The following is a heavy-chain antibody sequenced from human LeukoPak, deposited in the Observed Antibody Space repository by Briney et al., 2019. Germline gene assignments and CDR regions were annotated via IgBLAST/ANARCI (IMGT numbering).Heavy chain of an antibody. CDR2: IKQDGSEK. Sequence: GGSLRLSCAASGFTFSSYWMSWVRQAPGKGLEWVANIKQDGSEKYYADSVKGRFTISRDNSKNTLFLQMNSLRAEDTAVYYCARADSSSWYPTATIDYWGQGTLVTVSS. CDR1: GFTFSSYW. V-gene: IGHV3-7*01. J-gene: IGHJ4*02. D-gene: IGHD6-13*01. CDR3: ARADSSSWYPTATIDY.